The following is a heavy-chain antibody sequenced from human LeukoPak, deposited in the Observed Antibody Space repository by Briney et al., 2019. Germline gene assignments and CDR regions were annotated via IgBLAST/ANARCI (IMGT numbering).Heavy chain of an antibody. CDR1: GFTFSSYA. D-gene: IGHD2-2*02. CDR2: ISGSGGST. J-gene: IGHJ3*02. V-gene: IGHV3-23*01. CDR3: AKVNCSSTSCYRGAFDI. Sequence: GGSLRLSCAASGFTFSSYAMSWVRQAPGKGLEWVSAISGSGGSTYYADSAKGRFTISRDNSKNTLYLQMNSLRAEDTAVYYCAKVNCSSTSCYRGAFDIWGQGTMVTVSS.